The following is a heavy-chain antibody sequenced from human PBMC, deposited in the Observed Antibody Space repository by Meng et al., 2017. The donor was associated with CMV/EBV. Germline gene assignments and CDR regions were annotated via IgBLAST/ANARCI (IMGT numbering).Heavy chain of an antibody. CDR3: ARPHGFYYDSSGYYY. V-gene: IGHV3-23*03. CDR2: IYSGGSST. D-gene: IGHD3-22*01. Sequence: SGSTFSSYAMTWVRQPPGKGLKWVSVIYSGGSSTYYADSVKGRFTISRDNAKNSLYLQMNSLRAEDTALYYCARPHGFYYDSSGYYYWGQGTLVTVSS. CDR1: GSTFSSYA. J-gene: IGHJ4*02.